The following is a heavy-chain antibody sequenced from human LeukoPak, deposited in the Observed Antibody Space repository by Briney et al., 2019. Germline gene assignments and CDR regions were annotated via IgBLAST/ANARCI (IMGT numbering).Heavy chain of an antibody. Sequence: PSETLSLTCTVPGGSISSYYWSSIRQPPAKGLERIGYIYYSGSTNYNPSLKSRVTISVDTSKNQFSPKLSSVTAADTAVYYCARDGDSSSWAFDYWGQGTLVTVSS. D-gene: IGHD6-13*01. CDR2: IYYSGST. CDR3: ARDGDSSSWAFDY. CDR1: GGSISSYY. J-gene: IGHJ4*02. V-gene: IGHV4-59*01.